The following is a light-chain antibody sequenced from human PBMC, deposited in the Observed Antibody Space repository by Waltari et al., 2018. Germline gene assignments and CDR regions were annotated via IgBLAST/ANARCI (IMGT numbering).Light chain of an antibody. CDR3: STWDDSLKTYI. V-gene: IGLV10-54*04. Sequence: QAGLTQPPSVSKALRQTATLTCTGTNNNVAREGAAWLQQHQGHPPKLLFYRNNNRPSGISERFFAFRPGDTASLTITVLQPEDDADYYCSTWDDSLKTYIFGPGTKVTVL. J-gene: IGLJ1*01. CDR1: NNNVAREG. CDR2: RNN.